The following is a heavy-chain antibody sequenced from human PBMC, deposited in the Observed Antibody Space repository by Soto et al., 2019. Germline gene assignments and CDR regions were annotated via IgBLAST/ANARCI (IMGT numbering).Heavy chain of an antibody. CDR2: MNPNSGNT. CDR1: GYTFTSYD. J-gene: IGHJ4*02. D-gene: IGHD6-19*01. CDR3: ARYSTTGEQWLAHPFDY. V-gene: IGHV1-8*01. Sequence: QVQLVQSGAEVKKPGASVKVSCKASGYTFTSYDINWVRQATGQGLEWMGWMNPNSGNTGYAQKFQGRVTMTRNTSISTAYMELSSLRSEDTAVYYCARYSTTGEQWLAHPFDYWGQGTLVTVSS.